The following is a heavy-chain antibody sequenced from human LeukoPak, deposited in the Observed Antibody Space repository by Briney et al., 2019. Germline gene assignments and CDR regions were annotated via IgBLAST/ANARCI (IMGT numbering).Heavy chain of an antibody. CDR1: GFTFSSYS. CDR3: ARDLPIVVPAATPYAFDI. V-gene: IGHV3-21*01. J-gene: IGHJ3*02. D-gene: IGHD2-2*01. Sequence: PGGSLRLSCAASGFTFSSYSMNWVRQAPGKGLEWVSSISSSSSYIYYADSVKGRFTISGDNAKNSLYLQMNSLRAEDTAVYYCARDLPIVVPAATPYAFDIWGQGTMVTVSS. CDR2: ISSSSSYI.